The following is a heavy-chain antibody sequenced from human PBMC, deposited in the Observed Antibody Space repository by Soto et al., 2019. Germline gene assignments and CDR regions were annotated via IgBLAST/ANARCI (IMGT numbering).Heavy chain of an antibody. V-gene: IGHV4-30-4*01. CDR3: ARILGDDSPMVEPFDY. CDR2: IYYSGST. D-gene: IGHD5-18*01. J-gene: IGHJ4*02. Sequence: QVQLQESGPGLVKPSQTLSLTCTVSGGSIRNSDYYWSWIRQPPGKGLEWIGYIYYSGSTYYNPSLKSRVTISVVTSKNQFSLKLSSVTAADTAVYYCARILGDDSPMVEPFDYWGQGTLVTVSS. CDR1: GGSIRNSDYY.